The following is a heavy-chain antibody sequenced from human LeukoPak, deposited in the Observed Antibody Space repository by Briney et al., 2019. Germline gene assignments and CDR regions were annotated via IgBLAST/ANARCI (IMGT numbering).Heavy chain of an antibody. CDR2: INGDGRNI. Sequence: GGSLRLSCVASGFTFSSYWMHWVRQDPRKGLVWVSRINGDGRNINYADSVRGRFTISRDNAKNTLFLQMNTLRVEDTAVYYCARVSIGWYSFDYWGQEPWSPSPQ. V-gene: IGHV3-74*01. CDR1: GFTFSSYW. J-gene: IGHJ4*01. CDR3: ARVSIGWYSFDY. D-gene: IGHD6-19*01.